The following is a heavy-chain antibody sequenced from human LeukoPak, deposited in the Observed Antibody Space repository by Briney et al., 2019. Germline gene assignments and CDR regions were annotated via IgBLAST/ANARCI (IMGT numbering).Heavy chain of an antibody. Sequence: GGSLRLSCAVSGFSFSAHYMSWVRQAPGKGLEWISYISTTGDTIYYADSVKGRFTISRDNAKNSLYLQMNSLRAEDTALYYCAKDWRDQWGWGQGTLVTVSS. CDR3: AKDWRDQWG. D-gene: IGHD1-26*01. J-gene: IGHJ4*02. V-gene: IGHV3-11*01. CDR2: ISTTGDTI. CDR1: GFSFSAHY.